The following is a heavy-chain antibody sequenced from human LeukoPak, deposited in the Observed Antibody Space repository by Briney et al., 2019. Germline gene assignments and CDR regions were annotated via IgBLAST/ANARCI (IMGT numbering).Heavy chain of an antibody. Sequence: PGGSLRLSCAASGFTVGSTYISWVRQAPGKGLEWVSVIYSGGSTKYADSVEARFTISRDNSKNTVYLQMNNLRAEDTAVYYCARATLDNWGQGTLVTVSS. V-gene: IGHV3-53*01. CDR1: GFTVGSTY. CDR3: ARATLDN. J-gene: IGHJ4*02. CDR2: IYSGGST.